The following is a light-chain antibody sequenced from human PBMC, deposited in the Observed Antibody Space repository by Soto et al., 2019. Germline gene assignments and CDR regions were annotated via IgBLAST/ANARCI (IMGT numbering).Light chain of an antibody. CDR3: QQYNSYPIT. V-gene: IGKV1-5*01. CDR2: DAS. CDR1: QSISSY. Sequence: DIQMTQSPSSLSASVGDRVTITCRASQSISSYLNWYQQKPGKAPKLLIYDASSLESGVPSRFSGSGSGTEFTPTISSLQPDDFATYYCQQYNSYPITFGQGTR. J-gene: IGKJ5*01.